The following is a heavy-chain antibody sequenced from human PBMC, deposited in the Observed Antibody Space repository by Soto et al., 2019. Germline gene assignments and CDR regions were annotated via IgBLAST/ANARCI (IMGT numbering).Heavy chain of an antibody. J-gene: IGHJ5*02. Sequence: PGESLKISCKGSGYSFTSYWIGWVRQMPGKGLEWMGIIYPGDSDTRYSPSFQGQVTISADKSISTAYLQWSSLKASDTAMYYCARRTVYGSGSYYNDDDNWFDPWGQGTLVTVSS. CDR2: IYPGDSDT. CDR3: ARRTVYGSGSYYNDDDNWFDP. CDR1: GYSFTSYW. V-gene: IGHV5-51*01. D-gene: IGHD3-10*01.